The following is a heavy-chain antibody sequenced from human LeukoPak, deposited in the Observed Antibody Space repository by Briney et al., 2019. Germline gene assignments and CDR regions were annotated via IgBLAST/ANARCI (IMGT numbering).Heavy chain of an antibody. CDR2: IRYDGSNK. Sequence: GGSLRLSCAASGFTFSSYGMHWVRQAPGKGLERVAFIRYDGSNKYYADSVKGRFTISRDNSKNTLYLQMNSLRAEDTAVYYCAKSTYDSSGYYFDYWGQGTLVTVSS. V-gene: IGHV3-30*02. CDR1: GFTFSSYG. J-gene: IGHJ4*02. CDR3: AKSTYDSSGYYFDY. D-gene: IGHD3-22*01.